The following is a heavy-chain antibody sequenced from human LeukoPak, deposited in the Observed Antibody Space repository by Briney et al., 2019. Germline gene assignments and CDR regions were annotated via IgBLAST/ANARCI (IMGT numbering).Heavy chain of an antibody. V-gene: IGHV3-48*03. J-gene: IGHJ4*02. CDR2: ISSSGSTI. D-gene: IGHD5-18*01. CDR3: ASSPVDTAMAHISFDY. Sequence: PGGSLRLSCAASGFTFSSYEMNWVRQAPGKGLEWVSYISSSGSTIYYADSVKGRFTISRDNAKNSLYLQMNSLRAEDTAVYYCASSPVDTAMAHISFDYWGQGTLVTVSS. CDR1: GFTFSSYE.